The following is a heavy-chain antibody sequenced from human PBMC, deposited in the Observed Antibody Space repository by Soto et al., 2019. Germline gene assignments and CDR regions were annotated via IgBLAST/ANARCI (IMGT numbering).Heavy chain of an antibody. V-gene: IGHV4-39*01. CDR1: GGSISSSSYY. J-gene: IGHJ4*02. CDR3: ARQWELRTFDY. CDR2: IYYSGST. D-gene: IGHD1-26*01. Sequence: SETLSLTCTVSGGSISSSSYYWGWIRQPPGKGLEWIGSIYYSGSTYYNPSLKSRVTISVDTSKNQFSLKLTSVTAADTAVYYCARQWELRTFDYWGRGTLVTVSS.